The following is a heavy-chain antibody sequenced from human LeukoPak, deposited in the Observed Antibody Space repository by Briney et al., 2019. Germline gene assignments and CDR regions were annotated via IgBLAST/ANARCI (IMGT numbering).Heavy chain of an antibody. CDR2: IRYDGSNK. CDR3: AKDRQWLAHNYYYYGMDV. J-gene: IGHJ6*02. Sequence: GGSLRLSCAPSGFTFNSYGMHWLRQAPAKGLAWVAFIRYDGSNKYYADSVKGRFTISRDNSKNTLYLQMNSLRAEDTAVYYCAKDRQWLAHNYYYYGMDVWGQGTTVTVSS. D-gene: IGHD6-19*01. CDR1: GFTFNSYG. V-gene: IGHV3-30*02.